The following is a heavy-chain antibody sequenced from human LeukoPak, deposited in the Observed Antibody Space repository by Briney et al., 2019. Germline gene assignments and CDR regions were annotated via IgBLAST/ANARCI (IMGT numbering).Heavy chain of an antibody. Sequence: GGSLRLSCTASGFTVSNNYMSWARQAPGKGLEWVSLIYSDGSTYYGDSVKGRFTISRENSKNTLYLQMNSLRAEDTAVYYCARHSGSYYIPGDYWGQGTLVTVSS. D-gene: IGHD1-26*01. CDR2: IYSDGST. CDR3: ARHSGSYYIPGDY. CDR1: GFTVSNNY. J-gene: IGHJ4*02. V-gene: IGHV3-53*01.